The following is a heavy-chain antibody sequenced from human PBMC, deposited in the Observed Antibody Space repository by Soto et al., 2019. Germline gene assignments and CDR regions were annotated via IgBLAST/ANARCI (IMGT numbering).Heavy chain of an antibody. Sequence: QLQLQESGPGLVKPSETLSLTCTVSGGSISSSSYYWGWIRQPPGKGLEWIGSIYYSGSTYYNPSLKSRVTISVDTSKNQFSLKLSSVTAADTAVYYCARVGGVDIVATMSYYYYYMDVWGKGTTVTVSS. CDR2: IYYSGST. J-gene: IGHJ6*03. CDR3: ARVGGVDIVATMSYYYYYMDV. CDR1: GGSISSSSYY. V-gene: IGHV4-39*01. D-gene: IGHD5-12*01.